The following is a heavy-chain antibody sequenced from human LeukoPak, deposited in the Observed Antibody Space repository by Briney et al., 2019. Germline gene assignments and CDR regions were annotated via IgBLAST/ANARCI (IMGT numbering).Heavy chain of an antibody. D-gene: IGHD4-23*01. Sequence: ASVNVSCKASVYTFTGYYMHWVRQAPGQGLEWMGLINPNSGGTNYAQKCQGRVTMTRDTSISTAYMELSRLRSEDTAVYYCARGGETAVVTPWGGYWGQGTLVTVSS. CDR1: VYTFTGYY. J-gene: IGHJ4*02. CDR2: INPNSGGT. CDR3: ARGGETAVVTPWGGY. V-gene: IGHV1-2*02.